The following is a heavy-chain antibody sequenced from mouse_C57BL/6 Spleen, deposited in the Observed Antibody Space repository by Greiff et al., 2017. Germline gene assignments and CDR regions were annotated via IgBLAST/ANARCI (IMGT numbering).Heavy chain of an antibody. CDR2: ISGGGGNT. CDR1: GFTFSSYT. V-gene: IGHV5-9*01. D-gene: IGHD6-2*01. J-gene: IGHJ4*01. Sequence: EVQRVESGGGLVKPGGSLKLSCAASGFTFSSYTMSWVRQTPEKRLEWVANISGGGGNTYYPASVKGRFTISRDNAKNTLYLQMSSQGSADTALYYCERHLWGYAMDYWGQGTSVTVSS. CDR3: ERHLWGYAMDY.